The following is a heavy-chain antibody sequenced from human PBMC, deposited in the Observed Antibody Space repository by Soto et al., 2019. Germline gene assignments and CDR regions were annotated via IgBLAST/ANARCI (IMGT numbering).Heavy chain of an antibody. D-gene: IGHD2-2*01. Sequence: SETLSLTCAVSGGSISSGGYSWSWIRQPPGKGLEWIGYIYHSGSTYYNQSLKNRVTISVDRSKNQFSLKLSSVTAADTAVYYCARVPDRWGQGTLVTVSS. CDR3: ARVPDR. CDR1: GGSISSGGYS. V-gene: IGHV4-30-2*01. CDR2: IYHSGST. J-gene: IGHJ5*02.